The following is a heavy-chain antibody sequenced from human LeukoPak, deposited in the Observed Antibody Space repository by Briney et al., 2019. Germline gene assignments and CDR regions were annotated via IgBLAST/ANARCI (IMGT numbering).Heavy chain of an antibody. CDR2: ISDSGERT. CDR3: AKRNWGPARGGMDV. Sequence: GGSLRLSCAASGFTFSSYAMTWVRQAPGKGLEWVSTISDSGERTDDADSVKGRLTISRDNSKKTLDLQMNSLRVEDTAVYYCAKRNWGPARGGMDVWGQGTTVTVSS. D-gene: IGHD2-2*01. V-gene: IGHV3-23*01. CDR1: GFTFSSYA. J-gene: IGHJ6*02.